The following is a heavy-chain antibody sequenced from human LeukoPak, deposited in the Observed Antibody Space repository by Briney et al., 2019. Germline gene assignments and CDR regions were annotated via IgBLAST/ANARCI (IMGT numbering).Heavy chain of an antibody. J-gene: IGHJ4*02. CDR1: GYTLTELS. V-gene: IGHV1-69*13. CDR3: ARGKYSSSFDY. Sequence: SVKVSFTVSGYTLTELSMHWVRQAPGQGLEWMGGIIPIFGTANYAQKFQGRVTITADESTSTAYMELSSLRSEDTAVYYCARGKYSSSFDYWGQGTLVTVSS. D-gene: IGHD6-19*01. CDR2: IIPIFGTA.